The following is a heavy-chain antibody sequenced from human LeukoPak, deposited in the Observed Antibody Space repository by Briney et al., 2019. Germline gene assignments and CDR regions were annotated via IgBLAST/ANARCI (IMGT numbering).Heavy chain of an antibody. D-gene: IGHD3-10*01. J-gene: IGHJ3*02. Sequence: ASVKVSCKASGYTFTDYHMHWVRQAPGQGLEWMGWINPNSGGTNYAQKLQGRVTMTTDTSTSTAYMELRSLRSDDTAVYYCARLSYLEVRGGGDAFDIWGQGTMVTVSS. V-gene: IGHV1-2*02. CDR2: INPNSGGT. CDR3: ARLSYLEVRGGGDAFDI. CDR1: GYTFTDYH.